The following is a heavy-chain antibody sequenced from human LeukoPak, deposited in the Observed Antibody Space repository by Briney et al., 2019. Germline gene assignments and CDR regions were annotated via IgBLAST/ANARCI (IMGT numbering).Heavy chain of an antibody. CDR1: GFTFSSYW. V-gene: IGHV3-74*01. D-gene: IGHD3-22*01. CDR2: INSDGSTT. CDR3: AKSFYDSSIYYMDV. Sequence: PGGSLRLSCVASGFTFSSYWMHWVRQAPGEGLVWVSRINSDGSTTTYADSVKGRFTISRDNSKNTLYLQMNSLRAEDTAVYYCAKSFYDSSIYYMDVWGKGTTVTVSS. J-gene: IGHJ6*03.